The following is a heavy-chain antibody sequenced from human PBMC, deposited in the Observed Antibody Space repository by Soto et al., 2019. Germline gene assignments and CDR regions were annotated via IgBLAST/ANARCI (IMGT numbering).Heavy chain of an antibody. V-gene: IGHV1-58*01. D-gene: IGHD6-19*01. Sequence: QMQLVQSGPEVKKPGTSVKVSCKASGFTFTSSAVQWVRQARGQRLEWIGWIVVGSGNTNYAQKFQERVTITRDMPTSTAYMELSSLRSEDTAVYYCAASTLIAVAAIDPWGQGTLVTVSS. CDR3: AASTLIAVAAIDP. J-gene: IGHJ5*02. CDR2: IVVGSGNT. CDR1: GFTFTSSA.